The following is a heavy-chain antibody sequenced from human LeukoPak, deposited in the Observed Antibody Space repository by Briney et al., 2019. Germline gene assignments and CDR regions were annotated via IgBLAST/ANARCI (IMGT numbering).Heavy chain of an antibody. CDR2: IRNKAHNYAT. CDR3: TRHVGGDYVFDY. Sequence: PGGSLRLSCAASGFIFSGSAMHWVRQASGKGPEWVGRIRNKAHNYATAYAVSVKGRFTISRDDSKNTAYLQMNRLKSEDTAVYYCTRHVGGDYVFDYWGQGTLVTVSS. CDR1: GFIFSGSA. V-gene: IGHV3-73*01. J-gene: IGHJ4*02. D-gene: IGHD4-17*01.